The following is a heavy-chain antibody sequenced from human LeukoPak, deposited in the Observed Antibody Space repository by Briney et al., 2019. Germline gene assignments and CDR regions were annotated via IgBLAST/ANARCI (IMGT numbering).Heavy chain of an antibody. CDR1: GFTFSSYA. J-gene: IGHJ4*02. Sequence: GGSLRLSCAASGFTFSSYAMHWVRQAPGKGLEWVAVISYDGSNKYYADSVKGRFTISRDNSKNTLYLQMSSLRAEDTAVYYCARDDRQRGFDYWGQGTLVTVSS. CDR2: ISYDGSNK. CDR3: ARDDRQRGFDY. V-gene: IGHV3-30-3*01. D-gene: IGHD1-14*01.